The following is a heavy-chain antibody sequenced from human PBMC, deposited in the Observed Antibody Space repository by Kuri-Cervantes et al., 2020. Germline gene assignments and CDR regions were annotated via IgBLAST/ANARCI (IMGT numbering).Heavy chain of an antibody. V-gene: IGHV1-2*02. D-gene: IGHD3-22*01. Sequence: ASVKVSCKASGYTFTGYYMHWVRQAPGQGLEWMGWINPNSGGTNYAQKFQGRVTMTRDTSISTAHMELSRLRSDDTAVYYCARRIPPYYYDSSGLDDAFEIWGQGTMVTVSS. CDR1: GYTFTGYY. J-gene: IGHJ3*02. CDR3: ARRIPPYYYDSSGLDDAFEI. CDR2: INPNSGGT.